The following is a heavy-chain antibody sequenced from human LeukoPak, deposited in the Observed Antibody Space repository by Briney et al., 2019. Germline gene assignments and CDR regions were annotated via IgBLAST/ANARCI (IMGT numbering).Heavy chain of an antibody. CDR2: INHSGST. D-gene: IGHD3-22*01. CDR3: TRGSIAYYYMDV. V-gene: IGHV4-34*01. Sequence: PSETLSLTCAVYGGSFSGYYWSWIRQPPGKGLEWIGEINHSGSTYYNPSLKSRGTISINTSKNQFSLKLSSVTAADTAVYYCTRGSIAYYYMDVWGKGTTVTISS. J-gene: IGHJ6*03. CDR1: GGSFSGYY.